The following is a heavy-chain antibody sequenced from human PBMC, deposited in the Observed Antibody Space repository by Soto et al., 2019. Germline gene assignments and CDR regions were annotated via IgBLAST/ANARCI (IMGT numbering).Heavy chain of an antibody. CDR2: ISFDGRNE. CDR1: RFTFSSYP. J-gene: IGHJ5*02. V-gene: IGHV3-30*04. CDR3: AKDRGYYDSSGYYYLRWFDP. Sequence: GGSLRLSCAASRFTFSSYPMHWVRQAPGKGLEWVALISFDGRNEYYADSVKGRFTISRDNSKNTLYLQMNSLRAEDTAVYYCAKDRGYYDSSGYYYLRWFDPWGQGTLVTVSS. D-gene: IGHD3-22*01.